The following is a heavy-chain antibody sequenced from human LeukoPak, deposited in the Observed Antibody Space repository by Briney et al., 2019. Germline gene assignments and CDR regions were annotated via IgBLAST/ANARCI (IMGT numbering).Heavy chain of an antibody. CDR3: AKGTLWFGELLYSYYYGMDV. V-gene: IGHV3-30*18. J-gene: IGHJ6*02. D-gene: IGHD3-10*01. CDR1: GFTFSSYG. Sequence: PGGSLRLSCAASGFTFSSYGMHWVRQAPGKGLEWVAVISYDGSNKYYADSVKGRFTISRDNSKNTLYLQMNSLRAEDTAVYYCAKGTLWFGELLYSYYYGMDVWGQGTTVTVSS. CDR2: ISYDGSNK.